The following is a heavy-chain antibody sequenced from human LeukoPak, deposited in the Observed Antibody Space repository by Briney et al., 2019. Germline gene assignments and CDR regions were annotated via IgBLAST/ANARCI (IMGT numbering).Heavy chain of an antibody. CDR1: GFTFSDYY. Sequence: AGSLSLSCAASGFTFSDYYMSWLRQAPGKGLEWVSYISSSGSTIYYADSVKGRFTISRDNAKNSLYLQMNSLRAEDTAVYYCARWYYYDSSGDNWFDPWGQGTLVTVSS. CDR2: ISSSGSTI. CDR3: ARWYYYDSSGDNWFDP. V-gene: IGHV3-11*01. J-gene: IGHJ5*02. D-gene: IGHD3-22*01.